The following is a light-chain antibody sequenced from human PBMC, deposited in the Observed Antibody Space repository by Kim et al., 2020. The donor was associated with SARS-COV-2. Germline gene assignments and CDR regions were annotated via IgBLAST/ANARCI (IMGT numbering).Light chain of an antibody. CDR3: QQYSNWFPIT. CDR1: ESVTDS. J-gene: IGKJ5*01. CDR2: EVS. Sequence: SPGETVTLSCRASESVTDSVAWYQQKPGQAPRLLIYEVSTRVTGIPGRFSGSGSGTEFTLTITSLQSEDFAVYYCQQYSNWFPITFGQGTRLEIK. V-gene: IGKV3-15*01.